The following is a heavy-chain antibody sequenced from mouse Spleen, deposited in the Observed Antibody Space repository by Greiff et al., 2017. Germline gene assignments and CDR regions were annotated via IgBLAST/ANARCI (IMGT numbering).Heavy chain of an antibody. V-gene: IGHV3-6*01. Sequence: ESGPGLVKPSQSLSLTCSVTGYSITSGYYWNWIRQFPGNKLEWMGYISYDGSNNYNPSLKNRISITRDTSKNQFFLKLNSVTTEDTATYYCARKGPGYYYAMDYWGQGTSVTVSS. CDR3: ARKGPGYYYAMDY. CDR2: ISYDGSN. CDR1: GYSITSGYY. J-gene: IGHJ4*01.